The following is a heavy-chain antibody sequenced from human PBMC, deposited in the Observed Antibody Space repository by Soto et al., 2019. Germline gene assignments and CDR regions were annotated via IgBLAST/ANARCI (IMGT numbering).Heavy chain of an antibody. J-gene: IGHJ4*02. CDR2: IIPIFGTA. Sequence: QVQLVQSGAEMKKPGSSVNVSCKASGGTFSSYAISWVRQAPGQGLEWMGGIIPIFGTANYAQKFQGRVTITADESTSTAYMELSSLRSEDTAVYYCATGPQLRYFDWLLEGWGQGTLVTVSS. D-gene: IGHD3-9*01. V-gene: IGHV1-69*01. CDR3: ATGPQLRYFDWLLEG. CDR1: GGTFSSYA.